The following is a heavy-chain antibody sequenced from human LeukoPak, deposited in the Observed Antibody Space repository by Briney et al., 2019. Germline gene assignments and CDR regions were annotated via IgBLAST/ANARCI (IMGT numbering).Heavy chain of an antibody. CDR3: TTLLWFGETRFDY. CDR1: GFTFSNAW. V-gene: IGHV3-15*01. CDR2: IKSKTDGGTT. J-gene: IGHJ4*02. D-gene: IGHD3-10*01. Sequence: PGGSLRLSCAASGFTFSNAWMSWVRQAPGKGLERVGRIKSKTDGGTTDYAAPVKGRFTISRDDSKNTLYLQMNSLKTEDTAVYYCTTLLWFGETRFDYWGQGTLVTVSS.